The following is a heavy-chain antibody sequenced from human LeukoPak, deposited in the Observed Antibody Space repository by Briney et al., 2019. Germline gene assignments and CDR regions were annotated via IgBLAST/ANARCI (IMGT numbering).Heavy chain of an antibody. J-gene: IGHJ5*02. CDR1: GYTFTGYY. D-gene: IGHD3-22*01. CDR3: AREYYYDSSGYEYNWFDP. V-gene: IGHV1-2*02. Sequence: ASVKVSCKASGYTFTGYYMHWVRQAPGQGLEWMGWINPNSGGTNYAQKFQGRVTMTRDTSISTAYMELSRLRSDDTAVYYCAREYYYDSSGYEYNWFDPWGQGTLVTVSP. CDR2: INPNSGGT.